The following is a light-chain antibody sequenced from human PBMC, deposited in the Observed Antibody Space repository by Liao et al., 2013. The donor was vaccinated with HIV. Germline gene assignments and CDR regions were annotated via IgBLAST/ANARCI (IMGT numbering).Light chain of an antibody. Sequence: SYELTQPPSVSVSPGQTATIACSGDNLGDKYASWYQQKPGQSPVMVIYQDVQRPSGIPERFSGSISGNTATLTISGTQAMDEADYYCQVWDSSSNRGVFGGGTKLTVL. CDR1: NLGDKY. V-gene: IGLV3-1*01. J-gene: IGLJ3*02. CDR3: QVWDSSSNRGV. CDR2: QDV.